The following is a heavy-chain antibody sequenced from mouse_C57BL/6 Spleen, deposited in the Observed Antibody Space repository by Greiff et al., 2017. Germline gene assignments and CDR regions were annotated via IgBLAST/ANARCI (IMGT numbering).Heavy chain of an antibody. CDR3: AKTGTGDYYAMDY. V-gene: IGHV2-5*01. J-gene: IGHJ4*01. D-gene: IGHD4-1*01. Sequence: VQGVESGPGLVQPSQSLSITCTVSGFSLTSYGVHWVRQSPGKGLEWLGVIWRGGSTDYNAAFMSRLSITKDNSKSQVFFKMNSLQADDTAIYYCAKTGTGDYYAMDYWGQGTSVTVSS. CDR1: GFSLTSYG. CDR2: IWRGGST.